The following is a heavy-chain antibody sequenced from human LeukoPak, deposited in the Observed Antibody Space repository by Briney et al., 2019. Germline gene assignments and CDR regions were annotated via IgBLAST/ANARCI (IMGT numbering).Heavy chain of an antibody. J-gene: IGHJ4*02. CDR2: IYPGDSET. CDR1: GYSFANYW. D-gene: IGHD4-23*01. V-gene: IGHV5-51*01. Sequence: GESLKISCKGSGYSFANYWIGWVRQMPGKGLEWMGIIYPGDSETRYGPSFPGQVTISADKSISTAYLQWSSLKASDTAMYYCARGSYGGTTEYWGQGTLVTVSS. CDR3: ARGSYGGTTEY.